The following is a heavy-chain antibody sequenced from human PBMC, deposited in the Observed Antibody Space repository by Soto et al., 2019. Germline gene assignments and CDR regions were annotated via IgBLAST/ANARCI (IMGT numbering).Heavy chain of an antibody. D-gene: IGHD2-15*01. CDR3: ARLQYTVVTALDI. CDR2: IYYSGST. CDR1: GGSFRSHEYY. J-gene: IGHJ3*02. V-gene: IGHV4-30-4*02. Sequence: SETLSLTCSVSGGSFRSHEYYWSWIRQHPGKGLEWLGYIYYSGSTYYNPSLKSRVTISMDTSENQLSLQLSSVTAADTAVYYRARLQYTVVTALDIWGQGTMVTVSS.